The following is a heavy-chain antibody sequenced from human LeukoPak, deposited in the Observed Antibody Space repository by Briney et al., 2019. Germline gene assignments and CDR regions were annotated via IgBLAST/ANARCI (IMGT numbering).Heavy chain of an antibody. CDR1: GGSISSYY. V-gene: IGHV4-59*01. J-gene: IGHJ4*02. CDR3: ARGSSGYYFDY. CDR2: IYYSGST. D-gene: IGHD6-25*01. Sequence: SETLSLTCTVSGGSISSYYWSWIRQPPGKGLEWIGYIYYSGSTNYNPSLKSRVTISVDTSKNQFSLKLSSVTAADTAVYYCARGSSGYYFDYWGQGTLVTVSS.